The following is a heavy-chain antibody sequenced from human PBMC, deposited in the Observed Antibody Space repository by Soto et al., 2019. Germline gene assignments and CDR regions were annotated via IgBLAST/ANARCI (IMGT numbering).Heavy chain of an antibody. CDR3: ARDQCTGGCCYSSY. CDR1: GGSISYSGYY. CDR2: ISSGGST. J-gene: IGHJ4*02. V-gene: IGHV4-31*03. D-gene: IGHD2-15*01. Sequence: QVQLHESGPGLVKPSETLSLTCSVSGGSISYSGYYWSWIRLHPGKGLDWIGFISSGGSTYYDPSLKSRATISIDTSLNQFSLRLTSVTAADTAVYYCARDQCTGGCCYSSYWGQGTLVTVSS.